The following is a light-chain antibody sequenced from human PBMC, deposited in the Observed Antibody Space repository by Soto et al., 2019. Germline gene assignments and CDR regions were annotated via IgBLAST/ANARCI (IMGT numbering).Light chain of an antibody. V-gene: IGKV3-20*01. CDR1: QSVSSSY. CDR2: GAS. J-gene: IGKJ1*01. CDR3: QQYGSTPWT. Sequence: IVMTQSPATLSVSPGERATLSCRASQSVSSSYLAWYQQKAGLAPRLLIYGASSWATGVPYRLSGSGSGTDFTLTISSLEPEDFATYYCQQYGSTPWTFGQGTKVDIK.